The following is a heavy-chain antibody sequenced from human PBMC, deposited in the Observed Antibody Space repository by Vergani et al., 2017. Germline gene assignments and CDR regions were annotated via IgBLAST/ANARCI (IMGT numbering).Heavy chain of an antibody. J-gene: IGHJ4*02. CDR3: AKDGRENSDYGYFDY. V-gene: IGHV3-9*02. CDR1: GFTSVDYA. Sequence: EVQLVEPGGGLVQPGRSLRLSCAASGFTSVDYAMHWVRQAPGKGLEWVSGISWKSGSIGYADSVKGRFTISRDNAKNSLYLQMRSLRADDTAVYYCAKDGRENSDYGYFDYWGQGTLVTVSS. D-gene: IGHD4-17*01. CDR2: ISWKSGSI.